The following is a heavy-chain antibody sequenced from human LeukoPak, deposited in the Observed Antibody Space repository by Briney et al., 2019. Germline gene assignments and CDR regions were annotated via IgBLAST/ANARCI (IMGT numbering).Heavy chain of an antibody. CDR1: GGSFRGFY. J-gene: IGHJ5*02. Sequence: SETLSLTCAVYGGSFRGFYWIWIRQTSGKGLEWIGEINHSGSTNYNPSLKGRVTMSVDTSKNQFSLHLYSVTPEDTAVYYCARRLTQYDCFDPWGQGILVTVSS. CDR2: INHSGST. D-gene: IGHD2-2*01. CDR3: ARRLTQYDCFDP. V-gene: IGHV4-34*01.